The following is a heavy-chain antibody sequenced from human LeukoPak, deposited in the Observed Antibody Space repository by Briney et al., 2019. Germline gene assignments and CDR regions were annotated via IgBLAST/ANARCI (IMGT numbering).Heavy chain of an antibody. CDR2: IIPIFGTA. J-gene: IGHJ4*02. CDR3: AREGNITIFGVVRPFDY. Sequence: SVKASCKVSGGTFSSYAISWVRQAPGQGLEWMGGIIPIFGTANYAQKFQGRVTITADESTSTAYMELSSLRSEDTAVYYCAREGNITIFGVVRPFDYWGQGTLVTVSS. V-gene: IGHV1-69*01. CDR1: GGTFSSYA. D-gene: IGHD3-3*01.